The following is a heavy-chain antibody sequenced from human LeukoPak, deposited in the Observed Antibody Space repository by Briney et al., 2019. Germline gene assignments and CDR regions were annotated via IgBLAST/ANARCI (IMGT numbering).Heavy chain of an antibody. CDR3: ARGTHDNYGMDV. J-gene: IGHJ6*02. CDR2: IIPIFGIA. CDR1: GGTFSSYA. V-gene: IGHV1-69*04. D-gene: IGHD1-14*01. Sequence: GGSVKVSCKASGGTFSSYAISWVRQAPGQGLELMGRIIPIFGIANYAQKFQGRVTITADKSTSTAYMELSTLRSEDTAVYYCARGTHDNYGMDVWGQGTTVTVSS.